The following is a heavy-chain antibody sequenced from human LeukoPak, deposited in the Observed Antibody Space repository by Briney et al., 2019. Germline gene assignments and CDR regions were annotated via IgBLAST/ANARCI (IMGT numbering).Heavy chain of an antibody. D-gene: IGHD3-10*01. CDR1: GGSISSNSYY. J-gene: IGHJ6*02. V-gene: IGHV4-39*02. Sequence: PSETLSLTCTVSGGSISSNSYYWGWIRQPPGKGLEWIGTIDYSGSTYYNPSLKSRVTIFVDTSKNQLSLKLSSVTAADTAVYYCARDNPRTRLKKSMVRGVIRELNYYYYGMDVWGQGTTVTVSS. CDR3: ARDNPRTRLKKSMVRGVIRELNYYYYGMDV. CDR2: IDYSGST.